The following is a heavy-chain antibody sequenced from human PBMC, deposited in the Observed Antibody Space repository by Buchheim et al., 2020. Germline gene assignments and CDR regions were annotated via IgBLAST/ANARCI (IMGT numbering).Heavy chain of an antibody. D-gene: IGHD1-14*01. J-gene: IGHJ6*02. CDR2: IGTGSSPI. CDR1: GFTLSVYS. V-gene: IGHV3-48*02. CDR3: ARGRQPGSYYYYGLDV. Sequence: EVQLVESGGALVQPGGSLRLSCAVSGFTLSVYSMNWVRQAPGKGLEWVSYIGTGSSPIYYAASLKGRFTIPRDDARNSLYLQMNSLSDEDTAVYYCARGRQPGSYYYYGLDVWGQGTT.